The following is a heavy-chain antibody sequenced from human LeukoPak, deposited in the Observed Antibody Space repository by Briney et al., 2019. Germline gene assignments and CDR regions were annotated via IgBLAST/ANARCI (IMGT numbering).Heavy chain of an antibody. D-gene: IGHD2-21*02. CDR1: GFTLSSFA. CDR3: AKRGGLPPLDYYYYYMDV. CDR2: ISGSGGST. J-gene: IGHJ6*03. V-gene: IGHV3-23*01. Sequence: GGSLRLSCAASGFTLSSFAMSWVRQAPGKGLEWVSAISGSGGSTYYADSVKGRFTISRDNSKNTLYLQMNSLRAEDTAVYYCAKRGGLPPLDYYYYYMDVWGKGTTVTVSS.